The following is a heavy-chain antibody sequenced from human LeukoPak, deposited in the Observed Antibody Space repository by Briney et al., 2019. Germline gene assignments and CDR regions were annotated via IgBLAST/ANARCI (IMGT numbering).Heavy chain of an antibody. V-gene: IGHV4-39*07. CDR3: ARDLDSSGYYRGSLKL. J-gene: IGHJ4*02. D-gene: IGHD3-22*01. Sequence: SETLSLTCTVSGGSISSSSYYWGWIRQPPGKGLEWIGSIYYSGSTYYNPSLKSRVTISVDTSKNQFSLKLSSVTAADTAVYYCARDLDSSGYYRGSLKLWGQGTLVTVSS. CDR1: GGSISSSSYY. CDR2: IYYSGST.